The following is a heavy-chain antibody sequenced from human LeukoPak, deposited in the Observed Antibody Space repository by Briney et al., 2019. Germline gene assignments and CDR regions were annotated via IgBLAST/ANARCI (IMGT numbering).Heavy chain of an antibody. Sequence: GESLKISCKGSGYSFTSYWIGWVRQMPGKGLEWMGIIYPGDSDTRYSPSFQGQVTISVNKSTSTAFLQWRSLKALDTAFYFCARTTTTDYYDSTGYAWAWGYHFEYWGQGTLVTVSS. CDR2: IYPGDSDT. J-gene: IGHJ4*02. D-gene: IGHD3-22*01. CDR1: GYSFTSYW. CDR3: ARTTTTDYYDSTGYAWAWGYHFEY. V-gene: IGHV5-51*01.